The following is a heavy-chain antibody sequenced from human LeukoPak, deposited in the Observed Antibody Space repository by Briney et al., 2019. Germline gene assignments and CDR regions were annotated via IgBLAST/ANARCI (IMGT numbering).Heavy chain of an antibody. CDR3: ATARGGY. J-gene: IGHJ4*02. CDR2: TSTSGGST. D-gene: IGHD2-15*01. V-gene: IGHV3-23*01. CDR1: GFSVRTNY. Sequence: GGSLRLSCAASGFSVRTNYMSWVRQAPGKGLEWVSGTSTSGGSTYYADSVKGRFTISRDNSKNTLSLQMTSLRAEDTAVYYCATARGGYWGQGTLVTVSS.